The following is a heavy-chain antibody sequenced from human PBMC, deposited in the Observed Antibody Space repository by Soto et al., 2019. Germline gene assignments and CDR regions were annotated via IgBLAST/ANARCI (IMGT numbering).Heavy chain of an antibody. J-gene: IGHJ2*01. V-gene: IGHV4-4*02. D-gene: IGHD2-15*01. Sequence: QVQLQESGPGLVKPSGTLSLTCAVSGASISSNNWWSWVRQPPGKGLEWIGEIHHTGSTNYNPSLKSRVTVSLDKSRNQFSLKLTSVTAADTAMYYCARGGGGNTHWYFDLWGRGTLVTVSS. CDR1: GASISSNNW. CDR3: ARGGGGNTHWYFDL. CDR2: IHHTGST.